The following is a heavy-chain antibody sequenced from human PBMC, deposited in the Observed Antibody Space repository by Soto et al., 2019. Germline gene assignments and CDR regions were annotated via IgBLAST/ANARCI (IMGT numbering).Heavy chain of an antibody. Sequence: TRSLTSAVSWGSISIGGGALTWIRQPPGKGLEWIGYIYHSGSTYYNPSLKSRVTISVDRSKNQFSLKLSSVTAADTAVYYCASEGRGMSWFDPWGQGTLVTGSS. CDR3: ASEGRGMSWFDP. V-gene: IGHV4-30-2*01. CDR2: IYHSGST. J-gene: IGHJ5*02. D-gene: IGHD3-16*01. CDR1: WGSISIGGGA.